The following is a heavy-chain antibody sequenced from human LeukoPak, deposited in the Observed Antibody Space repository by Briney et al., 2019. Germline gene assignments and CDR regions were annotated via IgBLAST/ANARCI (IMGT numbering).Heavy chain of an antibody. V-gene: IGHV4-59*01. J-gene: IGHJ4*02. D-gene: IGHD4-17*01. CDR2: IYYSGST. CDR3: ASLMTTVTTGDY. CDR1: GGSISSYY. Sequence: SETLSLTCTVSGGSISSYYWSWIRQPPGKGLEWIGYIYYSGSTNYNPSLKSRVTMSVDTSKNQFSLNLSSVIAADTAVYYCASLMTTVTTGDYWGQGTLVTVSS.